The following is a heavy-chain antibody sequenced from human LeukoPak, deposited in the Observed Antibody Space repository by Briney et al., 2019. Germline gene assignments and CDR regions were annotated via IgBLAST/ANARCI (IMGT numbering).Heavy chain of an antibody. CDR2: ISSSSSTI. D-gene: IGHD3-16*02. CDR3: AGGPHDYVWGSYRYTELDY. CDR1: GFTFSSYT. J-gene: IGHJ4*02. Sequence: GGSLRLSCAASGFTFSSYTMNWVRQAPGKGLEWVSYISSSSSTIYYADSVKGRFTISRGNAKNSLYLQMNSLRDEDTAVYYCAGGPHDYVWGSYRYTELDYWGQGTLVTVSS. V-gene: IGHV3-48*02.